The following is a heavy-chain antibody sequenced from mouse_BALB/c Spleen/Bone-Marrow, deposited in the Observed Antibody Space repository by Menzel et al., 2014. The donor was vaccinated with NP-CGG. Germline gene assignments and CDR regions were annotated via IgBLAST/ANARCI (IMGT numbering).Heavy chain of an antibody. CDR2: ISYDGSN. D-gene: IGHD2-5*01. Sequence: VKLQESGPGLVKPSQSLSLTCSVTGYSITSGYYWNWIRQFPGNKLEWMGYISYDGSNNYNPSLKNRISITLDSSKNQYFLKLDSETTEDRAKYYCARVYSNFFFDYWGQGTLVTITA. J-gene: IGHJ3*01. CDR3: ARVYSNFFFDY. V-gene: IGHV3-6*02. CDR1: GYSITSGYY.